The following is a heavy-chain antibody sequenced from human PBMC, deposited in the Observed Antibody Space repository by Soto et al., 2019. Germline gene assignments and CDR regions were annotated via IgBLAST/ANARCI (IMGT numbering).Heavy chain of an antibody. Sequence: ASVKVSCKASGYTFRNYYIHWVLQAPGQGLEWMGLINPSGGATSYSQRFQGRVTITKDSSTSTVYMELSSLGSEDTAVYYCGRAFDRSGLYWGQGTLVTVSS. D-gene: IGHD3-22*01. CDR2: INPSGGAT. V-gene: IGHV1-46*01. CDR1: GYTFRNYY. CDR3: GRAFDRSGLY. J-gene: IGHJ4*02.